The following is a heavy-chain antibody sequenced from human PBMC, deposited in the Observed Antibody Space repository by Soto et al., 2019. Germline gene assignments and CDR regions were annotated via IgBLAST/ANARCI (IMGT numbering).Heavy chain of an antibody. CDR1: GLTFIDST. Sequence: QVQLVESGGGVVQPGKSLRLSCTASGLTFIDSTIHWVRQAPGKGLEWVAALRYDGRNKYYADSVKGRSSISRDNTKSTLEVNALRDEDTAVYYCAREGAYSGSAFDYWGQGTLVTVSS. CDR2: LRYDGRNK. J-gene: IGHJ4*02. CDR3: AREGAYSGSAFDY. V-gene: IGHV3-30*04. D-gene: IGHD6-6*01.